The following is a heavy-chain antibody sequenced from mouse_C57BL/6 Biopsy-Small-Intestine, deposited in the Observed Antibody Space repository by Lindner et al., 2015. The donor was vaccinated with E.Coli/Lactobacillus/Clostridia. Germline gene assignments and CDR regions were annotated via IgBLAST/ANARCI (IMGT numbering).Heavy chain of an antibody. Sequence: VQLQESGAELVKPGASVRLSCKASSYTFTDYTIHWIRQKSGQGLEWIGWFYPGSGSIKYNEKFKGKATLTADKSSSTVYMELSRLTSEDSAAYFCARHGITTVVAPNYYAMDYWGQGTSVTVSS. CDR1: SYTFTDYT. D-gene: IGHD1-1*01. V-gene: IGHV1-62-2*01. CDR2: FYPGSGSI. CDR3: ARHGITTVVAPNYYAMDY. J-gene: IGHJ4*01.